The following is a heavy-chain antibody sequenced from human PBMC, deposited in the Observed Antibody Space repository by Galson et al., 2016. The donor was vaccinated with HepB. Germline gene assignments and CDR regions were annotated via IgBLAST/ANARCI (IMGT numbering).Heavy chain of an antibody. D-gene: IGHD6-6*01. CDR1: GFSLSTSGMS. J-gene: IGHJ4*02. CDR3: ARSDRSSSSGY. V-gene: IGHV2-70*11. CDR2: IDWDDDK. Sequence: PALVKPTQTLTLTCTFSGFSLSTSGMSVRWIRQPPGKALEWLARIDWDDDKYYNTSLKTRPTISNDTSKSQVVLTMDKMDPEDTATYYCARSDRSSSSGYWGQGTLVTVSS.